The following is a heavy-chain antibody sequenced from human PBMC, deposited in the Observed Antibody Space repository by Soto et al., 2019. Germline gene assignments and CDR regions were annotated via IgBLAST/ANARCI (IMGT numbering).Heavy chain of an antibody. Sequence: SRPTLVNPTQTLTLTCTFSGFSLSTSGVGXGWIRQPPGKALEWLALIYWNDDKRYSPSLKSRLTITKDTSKNQVVLTMTNMDPVDTAPSYRAHRGYYDSSGYYILDYCGQRTLVTVSS. V-gene: IGHV2-5*01. CDR3: AHRGYYDSSGYYILDY. J-gene: IGHJ4*02. D-gene: IGHD3-22*01. CDR2: IYWNDDK. CDR1: GFSLSTSGVG.